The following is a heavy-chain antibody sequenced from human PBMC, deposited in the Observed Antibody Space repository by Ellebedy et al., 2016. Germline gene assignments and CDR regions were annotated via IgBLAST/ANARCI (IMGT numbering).Heavy chain of an antibody. J-gene: IGHJ6*02. CDR2: IFHSDST. V-gene: IGHV4-39*07. D-gene: IGHD6-13*01. CDR3: VSTAAGGTVYYYFGMDV. Sequence: SETLSLTXPVSGDSVSSNNYFWGWVRQPPGKGLQWIGSIFHSDSTYYNPSLKSRLTVSVDWSKNQFSLRLTSVTAADTAVYYCVSTAAGGTVYYYFGMDVWGQGTTVTVSS. CDR1: GDSVSSNNYF.